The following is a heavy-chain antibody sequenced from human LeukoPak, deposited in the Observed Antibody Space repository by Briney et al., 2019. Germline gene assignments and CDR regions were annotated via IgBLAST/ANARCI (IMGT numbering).Heavy chain of an antibody. CDR1: GGSISSYY. V-gene: IGHV4-59*08. J-gene: IGHJ5*02. D-gene: IGHD6-19*01. CDR3: ARHSTSGWNWFDP. Sequence: PSETLSLTCTVSGGSISSYYWSWIRQPPGKGLEWIGYIYYSGSTNYNPSLKSRVTISVDTSKNQFSLKLSSVTAADTAVYYCARHSTSGWNWFDPWGQGTLVTVSS. CDR2: IYYSGST.